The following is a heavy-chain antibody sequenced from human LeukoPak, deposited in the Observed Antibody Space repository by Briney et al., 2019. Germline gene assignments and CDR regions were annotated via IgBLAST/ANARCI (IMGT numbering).Heavy chain of an antibody. Sequence: ETLSLTRAVYGGPFRGYYWSWIRQPPGKGREWMGEINHSGSTNYNPSLKSRVTISVDTSKNQFSLELRSVTAAHTAVYYCARLRYSITIFGVVIIGSRDHIRRPNYMDVWGKGTTVTVSS. CDR3: ARLRYSITIFGVVIIGSRDHIRRPNYMDV. V-gene: IGHV4-34*01. J-gene: IGHJ6*03. D-gene: IGHD3-3*01. CDR2: INHSGST. CDR1: GGPFRGYY.